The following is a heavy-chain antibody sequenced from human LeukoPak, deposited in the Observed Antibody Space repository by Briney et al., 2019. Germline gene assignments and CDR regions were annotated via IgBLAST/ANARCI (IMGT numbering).Heavy chain of an antibody. D-gene: IGHD3-10*01. V-gene: IGHV4-4*07. J-gene: IGHJ4*02. CDR1: GFTFSDFW. CDR3: ARDRLGSLEY. Sequence: GSLRLSCAGSGFTFSDFWMTWVRQPAGKGLEWIGRLFIGETTDYNPSLTSRVSMSVDTSKNQFSLKLTSVTAADTAVYYCARDRLGSLEYWGQGTLVTVSS. CDR2: LFIGETT.